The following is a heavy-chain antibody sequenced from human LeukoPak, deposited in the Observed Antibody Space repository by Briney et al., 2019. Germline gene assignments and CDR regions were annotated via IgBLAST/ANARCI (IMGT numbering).Heavy chain of an antibody. CDR2: IIPIFGTA. V-gene: IGHV1-69*13. D-gene: IGHD4-17*01. Sequence: SVKVSCKVSGYTLTELSMHWVRQAPGQGLEWMGGIIPIFGTANYAQKFQGRVTITADESTSTAYMELSSLRSEDTAVYYCARDYGDYATFNNWFDPWGQGTLVTVSS. CDR1: GYTLTELS. CDR3: ARDYGDYATFNNWFDP. J-gene: IGHJ5*02.